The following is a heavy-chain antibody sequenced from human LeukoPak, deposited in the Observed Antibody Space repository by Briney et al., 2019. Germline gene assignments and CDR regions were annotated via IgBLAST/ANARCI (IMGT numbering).Heavy chain of an antibody. D-gene: IGHD7-27*01. J-gene: IGHJ4*02. CDR3: ARGLGFDD. Sequence: SETLSLTCAVYGGSFSGYYWSWIRQPPGKGLEWIGEINHSGSTNYNPSLKSRVTISVDTSKNQFSLKLSSVTAADTAVYYCARGLGFDDWGQGTLVTVSS. V-gene: IGHV4-34*01. CDR1: GGSFSGYY. CDR2: INHSGST.